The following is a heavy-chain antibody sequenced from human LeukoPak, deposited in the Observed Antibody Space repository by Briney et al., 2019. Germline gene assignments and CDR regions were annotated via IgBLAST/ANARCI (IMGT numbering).Heavy chain of an antibody. D-gene: IGHD3-3*01. Sequence: ASVKVSCKASGGTFTSYYMHWVRQAPGQGLEWMGIINPSGGSTSYAQKFQGRVTMTRDTSTSTVYMELSSLRSEDTAVYYCARVPPNFGVVPYFDYWGQGTLVTVSS. CDR1: GGTFTSYY. CDR3: ARVPPNFGVVPYFDY. V-gene: IGHV1-46*01. CDR2: INPSGGST. J-gene: IGHJ4*02.